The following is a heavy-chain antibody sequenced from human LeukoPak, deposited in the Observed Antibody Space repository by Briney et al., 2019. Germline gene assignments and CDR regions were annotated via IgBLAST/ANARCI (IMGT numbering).Heavy chain of an antibody. V-gene: IGHV4-59*01. CDR2: IYYSGST. J-gene: IGHJ2*01. D-gene: IGHD1-26*01. Sequence: SETLSLTCTVSGGSISSYFWSWIRQPPGKGLGWIGSIYYSGSTNYNPSLKSRVAVFVDTSKDQFSLKLNSVTAADTAVYYCARTFLGDWYFDLWGRGTLVTVSS. CDR1: GGSISSYF. CDR3: ARTFLGDWYFDL.